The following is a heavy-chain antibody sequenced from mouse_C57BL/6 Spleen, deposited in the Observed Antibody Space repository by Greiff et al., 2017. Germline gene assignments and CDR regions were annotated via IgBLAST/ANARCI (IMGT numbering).Heavy chain of an antibody. V-gene: IGHV1-82*01. CDR2: IFPGYGDT. Sequence: VHLMESGPALMKPGASVTISCKASCYAFSSSWLTWVTQSPGHGLYCIVRIFPGYGDTNYNGKFKGKATLTADKSSGTAYMQLSSLTSEDSAVYFCAREGAIYYGSSYEGAMDYWGQGTSVTVSS. J-gene: IGHJ4*01. D-gene: IGHD1-1*01. CDR3: AREGAIYYGSSYEGAMDY. CDR1: CYAFSSSW.